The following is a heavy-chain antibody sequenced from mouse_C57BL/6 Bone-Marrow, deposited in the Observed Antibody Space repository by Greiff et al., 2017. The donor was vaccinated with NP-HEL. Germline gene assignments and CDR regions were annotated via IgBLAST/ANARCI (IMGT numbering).Heavy chain of an antibody. D-gene: IGHD1-1*01. CDR3: ARMAYYGSSYDAMDY. V-gene: IGHV1-81*01. CDR2: IYPRSGNT. J-gene: IGHJ4*01. Sequence: QVQLQQSGAELARPGASVKLSCKASGYTFTSYGISWVKQRTGQGLEWIGEIYPRSGNTYYNEKFKGKATLTADKSSSTAYMVLRSLTAEDSAVYFGARMAYYGSSYDAMDYWGQGTAVTVSS. CDR1: GYTFTSYG.